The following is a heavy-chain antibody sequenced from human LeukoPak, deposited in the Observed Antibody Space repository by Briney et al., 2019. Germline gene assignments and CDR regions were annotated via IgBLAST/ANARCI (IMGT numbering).Heavy chain of an antibody. CDR1: GFTFSSFD. Sequence: SGGSLRLSCAASGFTFSSFDMHWVRQPTGQGLEWVSTIGTASDTYYPGSVDGRFTLSRDNAKNSLYLQMNSLTAGDTAVYYCARGPPRGKYYYMDVWGKGTTVTVSS. J-gene: IGHJ6*03. D-gene: IGHD1-1*01. CDR3: ARGPPRGKYYYMDV. CDR2: IGTASDT. V-gene: IGHV3-13*01.